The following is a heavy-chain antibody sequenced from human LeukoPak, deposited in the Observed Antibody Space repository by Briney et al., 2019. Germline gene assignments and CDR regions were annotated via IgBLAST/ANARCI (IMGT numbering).Heavy chain of an antibody. Sequence: PGGSLRLSCAASGFTFSSYWMHWVRQAPGKGLVWVSRINSDGSSTSYAGSVKGRFTISRDNAKNTLYLQMNSLRAEDTAVYYCARNVLSSSFPYGMDVWGQGTTVTVSS. D-gene: IGHD6-13*01. CDR2: INSDGSST. CDR3: ARNVLSSSFPYGMDV. V-gene: IGHV3-74*01. J-gene: IGHJ6*02. CDR1: GFTFSSYW.